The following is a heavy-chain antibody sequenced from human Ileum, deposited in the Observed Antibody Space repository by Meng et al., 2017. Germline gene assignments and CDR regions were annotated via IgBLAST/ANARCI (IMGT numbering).Heavy chain of an antibody. CDR3: SRTSYYDNSGYYPG. CDR2: INHSGST. CDR1: GGSFSGYY. D-gene: IGHD3-22*01. V-gene: IGHV4-34*01. Sequence: QGPLQQWGAGLLKPSETLSLTCAVYGGSFSGYYWSWIRQPPGKGLEWIGEINHSGSTNYNPSLKSRVTISVDTSKNQFSLKLSSVTAADTAVYYCSRTSYYDNSGYYPGWGQGTLVTVSS. J-gene: IGHJ4*02.